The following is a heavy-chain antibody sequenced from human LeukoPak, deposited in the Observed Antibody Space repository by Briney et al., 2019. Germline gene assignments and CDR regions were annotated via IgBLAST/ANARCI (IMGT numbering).Heavy chain of an antibody. CDR1: GYTFTGYY. Sequence: GASVKVSCKASGYTFTGYYMHWVRQAPGQGLEWMGWINPNSGGTNYAQKFQGRVTMTRDTSISTAYMELSRLRSDDTAVYYCAREKDTAMVPFDYWGQGTLVTVPS. D-gene: IGHD5-18*01. V-gene: IGHV1-2*02. CDR2: INPNSGGT. J-gene: IGHJ4*02. CDR3: AREKDTAMVPFDY.